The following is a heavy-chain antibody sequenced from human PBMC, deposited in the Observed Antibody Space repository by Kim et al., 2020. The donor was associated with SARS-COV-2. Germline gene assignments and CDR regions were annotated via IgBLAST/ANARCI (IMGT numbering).Heavy chain of an antibody. CDR2: XKPDEQDGSEQ. CDR3: AXGXRFXXXF. Sequence: GGSLRLSCAGSGITLRSYWMSWVRQAPGKGLEWVANXKPDEQDGSEQYYVDSVXGRFAXXRDNAKNSVILQMNSLRVXXTAGXYCAXGXRFXXXF. V-gene: IGHV3-7*01. J-gene: IGHJ4*01. CDR1: GITLRSYW.